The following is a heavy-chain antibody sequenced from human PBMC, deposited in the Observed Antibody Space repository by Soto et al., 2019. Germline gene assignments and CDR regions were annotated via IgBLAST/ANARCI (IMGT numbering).Heavy chain of an antibody. D-gene: IGHD5-18*01. CDR1: GYTFTSYG. CDR3: ARDVGYGLIDY. Sequence: ASVKVSCKASGYTFTSYGISWVRQAPGQGLEWMGWINAYNGNTNYAQKRRGRVAMTTDTSTSTACMELRSLRSDDTAVYYCARDVGYGLIDYWGQGTLVTVSS. CDR2: INAYNGNT. J-gene: IGHJ4*02. V-gene: IGHV1-18*01.